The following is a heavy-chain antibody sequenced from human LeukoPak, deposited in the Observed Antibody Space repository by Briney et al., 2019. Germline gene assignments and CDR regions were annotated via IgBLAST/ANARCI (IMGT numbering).Heavy chain of an antibody. Sequence: PGGSLRLACAASGFTLSDYAMSWVRQAPGKGLEWVSAISGSGGSTYYADSVKGRFTISRDNSKNTLYLQMNSLRAEDTAVYYCAKDPPGIAVAPPDYWGQGTLVTVSS. D-gene: IGHD6-19*01. CDR3: AKDPPGIAVAPPDY. J-gene: IGHJ4*02. CDR2: ISGSGGST. CDR1: GFTLSDYA. V-gene: IGHV3-23*01.